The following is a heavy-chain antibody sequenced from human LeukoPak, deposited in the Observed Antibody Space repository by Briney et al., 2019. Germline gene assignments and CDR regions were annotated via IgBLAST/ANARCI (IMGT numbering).Heavy chain of an antibody. CDR3: ARGSYYDILTGSRGGLFDP. D-gene: IGHD3-9*01. Sequence: SETLSLTCTVSLGSISSYYWSWIRQPPGKGLEWIGYIYYSGSTNYNPSLKSRVTISVDTSKNQFSLKLSSVTAADTAVYYCARGSYYDILTGSRGGLFDPWGQGTLVTVSS. CDR1: LGSISSYY. J-gene: IGHJ5*02. V-gene: IGHV4-59*01. CDR2: IYYSGST.